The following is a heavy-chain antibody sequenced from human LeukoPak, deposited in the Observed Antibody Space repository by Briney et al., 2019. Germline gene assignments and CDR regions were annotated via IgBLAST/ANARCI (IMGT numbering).Heavy chain of an antibody. Sequence: ASVKVSCKTSEYTFTGYYMHWVRQAPGQGLEWVGWINPNSGDTNYAQKFQGRVTMTRDTSISTAYMELRSLGSDDTAVYYCARDAPGRNYGDYRELDYWGQGTLVTVSS. V-gene: IGHV1-2*02. CDR3: ARDAPGRNYGDYRELDY. D-gene: IGHD4-17*01. J-gene: IGHJ4*02. CDR2: INPNSGDT. CDR1: EYTFTGYY.